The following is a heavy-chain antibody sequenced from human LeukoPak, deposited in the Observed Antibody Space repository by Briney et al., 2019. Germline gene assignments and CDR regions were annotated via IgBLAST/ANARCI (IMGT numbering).Heavy chain of an antibody. J-gene: IGHJ4*02. Sequence: GGSLRLSCAASGFTFSSYWMHWVRQAPGKGLVWVSRINSDGSSTSYADSVKGRFTTSRDNAKNTLYLQMNSLRAEDTAVYYCARDLTNTAMVKALDYWGQGTLVTVSS. V-gene: IGHV3-74*01. D-gene: IGHD5-18*01. CDR2: INSDGSST. CDR3: ARDLTNTAMVKALDY. CDR1: GFTFSSYW.